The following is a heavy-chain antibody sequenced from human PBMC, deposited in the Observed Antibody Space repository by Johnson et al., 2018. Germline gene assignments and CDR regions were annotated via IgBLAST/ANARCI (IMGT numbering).Heavy chain of an antibody. CDR3: ARTTRGAFDI. V-gene: IGHV3-66*02. D-gene: IGHD4-17*01. J-gene: IGHJ3*02. Sequence: VQLVESGGGLVQPGGSLRLSCAASGFTVSSDYMNWVRQAPGKGLEWVSVIYSVGSTYYADSVKGRFTISRDISKNTLYLQMNSLRAEDTACDFCARTTRGAFDIWGQGTMVTVSS. CDR2: IYSVGST. CDR1: GFTVSSDY.